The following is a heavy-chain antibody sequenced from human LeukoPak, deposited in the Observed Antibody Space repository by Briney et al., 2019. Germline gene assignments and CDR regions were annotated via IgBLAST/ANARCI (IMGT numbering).Heavy chain of an antibody. D-gene: IGHD3-22*01. J-gene: IGHJ4*02. CDR3: TREMSVDSSGPQGFDY. Sequence: GGSLRLSCAASGFTFSRYWVSWVRQAPGKGLEWVGFIRSKAYGGTTEYAASVRGRFTISRDDSKSIAYLQMNSLKTEDTAVYYCTREMSVDSSGPQGFDYWGQGTLVTVSS. CDR1: GFTFSRYW. V-gene: IGHV3-49*04. CDR2: IRSKAYGGTT.